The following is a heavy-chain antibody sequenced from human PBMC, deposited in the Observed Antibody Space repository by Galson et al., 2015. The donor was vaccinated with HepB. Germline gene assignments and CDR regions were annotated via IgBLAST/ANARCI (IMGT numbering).Heavy chain of an antibody. J-gene: IGHJ5*02. D-gene: IGHD2-2*01. CDR1: GYTFTGYY. CDR3: ARDARYQLLPFEANWFDP. Sequence: SVKVSCKASGYTFTGYYMHWVRQAPGQGLEWMGWINPNSGGTNYTQKFQGWVTMTRDTSISTAYMELSRLRSDDTAVYYCARDARYQLLPFEANWFDPWGQGTLVTVSS. V-gene: IGHV1-2*04. CDR2: INPNSGGT.